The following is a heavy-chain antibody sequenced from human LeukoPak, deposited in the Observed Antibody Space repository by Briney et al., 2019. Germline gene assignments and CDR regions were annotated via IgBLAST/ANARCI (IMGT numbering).Heavy chain of an antibody. V-gene: IGHV4-30-4*01. CDR1: GGPISSGDYY. CDR2: IYYSGST. J-gene: IGHJ2*01. Sequence: SETLSLTYTVSGGPISSGDYYWSWIRQPPGKGLEWIGYIYYSGSTYYHPSLKSRVTISVDTSKDQFSLKLTSVSAADAAVYYCARLKLGAYFDLWGRGTLVTVSS. CDR3: ARLKLGAYFDL. D-gene: IGHD3-16*01.